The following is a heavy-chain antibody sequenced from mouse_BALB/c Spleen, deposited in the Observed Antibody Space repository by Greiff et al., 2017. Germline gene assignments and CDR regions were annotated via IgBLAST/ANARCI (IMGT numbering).Heavy chain of an antibody. V-gene: IGHV5-9-4*01. Sequence: EVQVVESGGGLVKPGGSLKLSCAASGFTFSSYAMSWVRQSPEKRLEWVAEISSGGSYTYYPDTVTGRFTISRDNAKNTLYLEMSSLRSEDTAMYYCARAALYYGSSPYYFDYWGQGTTLTVSS. D-gene: IGHD1-1*01. CDR2: ISSGGSYT. J-gene: IGHJ2*01. CDR3: ARAALYYGSSPYYFDY. CDR1: GFTFSSYA.